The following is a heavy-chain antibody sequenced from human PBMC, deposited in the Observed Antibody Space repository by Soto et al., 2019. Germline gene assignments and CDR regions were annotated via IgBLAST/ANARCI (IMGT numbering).Heavy chain of an antibody. V-gene: IGHV1-2*04. D-gene: IGHD3-3*01. CDR1: GYTFTGYY. Sequence: ASAKVSCKASGYTFTGYYMHWVRQAPGQGLEWMGWINPNSCGTNYAQKFQGWVTMTRDTSIGTAYMELSRLRSDDTAVYYCAIGRITIFGMKESNAFDIWGQGTMVTVSS. J-gene: IGHJ3*02. CDR2: INPNSCGT. CDR3: AIGRITIFGMKESNAFDI.